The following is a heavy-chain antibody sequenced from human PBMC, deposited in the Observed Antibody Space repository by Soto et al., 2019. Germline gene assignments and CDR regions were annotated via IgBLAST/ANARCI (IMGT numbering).Heavy chain of an antibody. CDR1: GYTFTSYA. CDR3: EGSFVVVTALDY. J-gene: IGHJ4*02. D-gene: IGHD2-21*02. CDR2: INAGNGNT. Sequence: QVHLVQSGAEEKKPGASVKVSCKASGYTFTSYAMHWVRQAPGQRLEWMGWINAGNGNTKYSQKFQGRVTITRDTSPSTAYRELSRLRSEDTAVYYCEGSFVVVTALDYWGQGPLVTVSS. V-gene: IGHV1-3*05.